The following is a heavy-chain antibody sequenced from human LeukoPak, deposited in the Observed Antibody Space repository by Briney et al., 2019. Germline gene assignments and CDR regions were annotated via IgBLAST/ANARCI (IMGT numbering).Heavy chain of an antibody. V-gene: IGHV4-39*07. CDR2: IYYSGTT. J-gene: IGHJ4*02. CDR1: GGSISSKIYY. Sequence: SETLSLTCTVSGGSISSKIYYWAWIRQSPGKGLEWIATIYYSGTTNYNPSLKSRVTISLDTSKNQFSLKLTSVTAADTAMYYCARRKAKTPNYFDYWGQGALVTVSS. CDR3: ARRKAKTPNYFDY.